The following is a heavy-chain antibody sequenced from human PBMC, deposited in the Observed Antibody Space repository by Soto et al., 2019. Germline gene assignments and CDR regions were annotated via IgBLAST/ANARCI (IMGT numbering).Heavy chain of an antibody. CDR3: ARGRVAGRYHYSGMVE. J-gene: IGHJ6*02. CDR2: INHSGST. D-gene: IGHD2-15*01. V-gene: IGHV4-34*01. CDR1: GGSFSGYY. Sequence: PSETLSLTCAVYGGSFSGYYWSWIRQPPGKGLEWIGEINHSGSTNYNPSLKSRVTISVDTSKNQFSLKLSSVTAADTAVSYCARGRVAGRYHYSGMVEWGQGTMVTVSS.